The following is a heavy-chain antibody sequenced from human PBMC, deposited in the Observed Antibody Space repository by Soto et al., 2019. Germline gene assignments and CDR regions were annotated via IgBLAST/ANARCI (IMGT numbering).Heavy chain of an antibody. CDR2: VNPILSMS. D-gene: IGHD3-10*01. V-gene: IGHV1-69*04. CDR1: GDTFSFYS. J-gene: IGHJ4*02. Sequence: QVQLVQSGAEVKRPGSSVKVSSKAPGDTFSFYSINWVRQAPGLGLEWMGRVNPILSMSNYAQRFQGRVTMTADKSTSTAYMELSGLRSEDTAMYYCATSYGSGYRAFDYWGQGALVTVSS. CDR3: ATSYGSGYRAFDY.